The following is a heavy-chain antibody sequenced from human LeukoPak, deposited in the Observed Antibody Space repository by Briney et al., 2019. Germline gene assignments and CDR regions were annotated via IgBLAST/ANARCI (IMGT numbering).Heavy chain of an antibody. Sequence: GGSLRLSCAASGFTFSTYAMTWVRQAPGKGLEWVSTIDSVRNTRYADSVKGRFTISRDNSKNTVHLQMNSLRAEDTAVYYCAKRLSASDWFEVGYWGQGTLVTVSS. V-gene: IGHV3-23*01. CDR3: AKRLSASDWFEVGY. CDR1: GFTFSTYA. J-gene: IGHJ4*02. D-gene: IGHD3-9*01. CDR2: IDSVRNT.